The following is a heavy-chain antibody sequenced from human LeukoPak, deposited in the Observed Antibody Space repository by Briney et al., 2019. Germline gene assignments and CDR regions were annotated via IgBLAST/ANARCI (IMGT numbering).Heavy chain of an antibody. J-gene: IGHJ5*02. CDR2: FYYSGST. V-gene: IGHV4-39*02. D-gene: IGHD3-22*01. Sequence: WVRQAPGKGLEWIGTFYYSGSTYYNPSLQSRVTISVDTSKNHFSLKLGSVTAADTAVYYCARDPTEYYYDSSGTWGQGTLVTVSS. CDR3: ARDPTEYYYDSSGT.